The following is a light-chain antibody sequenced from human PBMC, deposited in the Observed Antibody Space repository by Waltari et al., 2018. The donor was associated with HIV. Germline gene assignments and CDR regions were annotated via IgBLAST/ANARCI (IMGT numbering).Light chain of an antibody. CDR2: DPS. CDR1: PGAVTSGHY. J-gene: IGLJ3*02. Sequence: QAVVTQEPSLTVSPGGTVTLTCCSSPGAVTSGHYPYWFQQKPGQAPRTLVYDPSNKPAWTPARFSGSLLGGKVALTLSGAQPEDEAEYYCLLSYSGARVFGGGTKLTVL. CDR3: LLSYSGARV. V-gene: IGLV7-46*01.